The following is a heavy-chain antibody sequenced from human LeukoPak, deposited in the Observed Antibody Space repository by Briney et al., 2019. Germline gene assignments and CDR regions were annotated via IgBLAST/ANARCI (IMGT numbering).Heavy chain of an antibody. D-gene: IGHD2-15*01. CDR2: IYTRGST. V-gene: IGHV4-4*07. CDR1: GGSINNYY. CDR3: ARGRYCSADICSGGDAFDI. Sequence: ETLSLTCTVSGGSINNYYWSWIRQPAGKGLEWIGRIYTRGSTNYNPSLKSRVTMSVDTSKNQFSLKLSSVTAADTAVYYCARGRYCSADICSGGDAFDIWGQGTMVSVSS. J-gene: IGHJ3*02.